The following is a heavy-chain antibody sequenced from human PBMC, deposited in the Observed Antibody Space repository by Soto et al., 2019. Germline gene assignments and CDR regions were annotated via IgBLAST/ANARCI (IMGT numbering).Heavy chain of an antibody. Sequence: LRLSCAASGFTFSSYSMNWVRQAPGKGLEWVSSISSSSSYIYYADSVKGRFTISRDNAKNSLYLQMNSLRAEDTAVYYCARGLYYYDSSGYYGNWGQGTLVTVSS. CDR2: ISSSSSYI. D-gene: IGHD3-22*01. V-gene: IGHV3-21*01. CDR1: GFTFSSYS. J-gene: IGHJ4*02. CDR3: ARGLYYYDSSGYYGN.